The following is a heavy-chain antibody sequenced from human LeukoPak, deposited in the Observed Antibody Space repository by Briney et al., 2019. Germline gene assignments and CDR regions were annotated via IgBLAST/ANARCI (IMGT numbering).Heavy chain of an antibody. D-gene: IGHD1-26*01. Sequence: GGSLRLSCAGSGFTVRSNYMNWVRQAPGKGLEWVSVIYSGGSTYYADSVKGRFTISRDNSKNTLYLQMNSLRAEDTAVYYCAREGTWSYYYDYWGQGTLVTVSS. CDR2: IYSGGST. V-gene: IGHV3-66*01. CDR1: GFTVRSNY. CDR3: AREGTWSYYYDY. J-gene: IGHJ4*02.